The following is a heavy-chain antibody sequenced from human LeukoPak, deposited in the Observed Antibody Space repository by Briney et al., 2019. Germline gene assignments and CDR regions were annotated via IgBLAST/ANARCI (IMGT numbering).Heavy chain of an antibody. Sequence: ASVKVSCKVSGYTLTELSMHWVRQAPGQGLEWMGIINPSGGSTSYAQKFQGRVTMTRDTSTSTVYMELSSLRSEDTAVYYCARPAGVESDAFDIWGQGTMVTVSS. CDR2: INPSGGST. V-gene: IGHV1-46*01. D-gene: IGHD3-3*01. CDR1: GYTLTELS. J-gene: IGHJ3*02. CDR3: ARPAGVESDAFDI.